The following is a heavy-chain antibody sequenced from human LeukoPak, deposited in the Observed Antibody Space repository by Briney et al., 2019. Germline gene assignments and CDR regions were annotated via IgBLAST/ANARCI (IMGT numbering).Heavy chain of an antibody. V-gene: IGHV1-69*04. D-gene: IGHD3-10*01. CDR1: GGTFSSYA. CDR2: IIPILGIA. CDR3: ATQSLLAGVPYGYFQH. J-gene: IGHJ1*01. Sequence: SVKVSCKASGGTFSSYAISWVRQAPGQGLEWMGRIIPILGIANYAQKFQGRVTMTEDTSADTAFMELSSLRSEDTAVYYCATQSLLAGVPYGYFQHWGPGTLVTVSS.